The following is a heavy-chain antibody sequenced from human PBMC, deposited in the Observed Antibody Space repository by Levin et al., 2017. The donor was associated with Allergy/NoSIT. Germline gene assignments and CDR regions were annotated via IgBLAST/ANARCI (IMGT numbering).Heavy chain of an antibody. V-gene: IGHV1-69*13. D-gene: IGHD6-6*01. CDR3: ARGGASSSSSSPSYYYYYGMDV. Sequence: SVKVSCKASGGTFSSYAISWVRQAPGQGLEWMGGIIPIFGTANYAQKFQGRVTITADESTSTAYMELSSLRSEDTAVYYCARGGASSSSSSPSYYYYYGMDVWGQGTTVTVSS. J-gene: IGHJ6*02. CDR2: IIPIFGTA. CDR1: GGTFSSYA.